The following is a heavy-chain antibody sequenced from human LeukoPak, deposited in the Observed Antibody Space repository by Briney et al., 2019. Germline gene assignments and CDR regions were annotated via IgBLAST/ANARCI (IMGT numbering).Heavy chain of an antibody. CDR2: IYYRGST. CDR1: GGSISSGGYY. V-gene: IGHV4-31*03. Sequence: PSETLSLTCTVSGGSISSGGYYWSWIRQHPGKGLEWIGYIYYRGSTYYSPPLKSRVTISVDTSKNQFSLKLSSVTAADTAVYYCARERARPRRSFDYWGQGTLVTVSS. D-gene: IGHD3-10*01. J-gene: IGHJ4*02. CDR3: ARERARPRRSFDY.